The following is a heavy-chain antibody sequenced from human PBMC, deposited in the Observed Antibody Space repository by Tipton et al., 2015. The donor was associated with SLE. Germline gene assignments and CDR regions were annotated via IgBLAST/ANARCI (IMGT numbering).Heavy chain of an antibody. V-gene: IGHV4-59*08. D-gene: IGHD3-10*01. Sequence: TLSLTCTVSGGSISNSYWSWIRQPPGRGLEWLGFIYSRGSSSYNPSLQNRVTMSLDTSRNQFSLELKSVSAADTAVYYCARHLGVIVAFEVWGQGTVLTVSS. CDR3: ARHLGVIVAFEV. J-gene: IGHJ3*01. CDR2: IYSRGSS. CDR1: GGSISNSY.